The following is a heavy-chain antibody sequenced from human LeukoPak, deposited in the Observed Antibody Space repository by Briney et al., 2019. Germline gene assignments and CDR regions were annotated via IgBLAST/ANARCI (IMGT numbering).Heavy chain of an antibody. D-gene: IGHD3-22*01. CDR1: GYTFTSYY. Sequence: ASVKVSCKASGYTFTSYYMHWVRQAPGQGLEWMGITNPSGGSTSYAQKFQGRVTMTRDMSTSTVYMELSSLRSEDTAVYYCARDYLRDSSGYYYWEFDYWGQGTLVTVSS. V-gene: IGHV1-46*01. CDR3: ARDYLRDSSGYYYWEFDY. CDR2: TNPSGGST. J-gene: IGHJ4*02.